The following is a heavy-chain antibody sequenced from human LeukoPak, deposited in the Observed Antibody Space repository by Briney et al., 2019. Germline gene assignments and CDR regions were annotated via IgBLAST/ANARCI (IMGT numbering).Heavy chain of an antibody. J-gene: IGHJ4*02. CDR1: GGTFSSYA. D-gene: IGHD3-22*01. Sequence: SVKVSCKASGGTFSSYAFSWVRQAPGQGLEWMGRIIPILGIANYAQKFQGRVTITADKSTSTAYMELSSLRSEDTAVYYCARDRNYYYDSSGYYDYWGQGTLVTVSS. CDR2: IIPILGIA. CDR3: ARDRNYYYDSSGYYDY. V-gene: IGHV1-69*04.